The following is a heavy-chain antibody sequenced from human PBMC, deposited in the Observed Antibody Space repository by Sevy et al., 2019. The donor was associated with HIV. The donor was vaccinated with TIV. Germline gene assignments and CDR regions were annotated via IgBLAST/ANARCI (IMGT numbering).Heavy chain of an antibody. D-gene: IGHD2-15*01. V-gene: IGHV3-21*01. CDR2: MTSSGSYI. CDR3: VRDGWNY. J-gene: IGHJ4*02. Sequence: GGSLRLSCAASGFTFSTSTMNWVRQAPGKGLEWVSLMTSSGSYILYADSAKGRFTISRDNAKNSVFLQMNSLRVEDTAGSYCVRDGWNYWGQGTLVTVSS. CDR1: GFTFSTST.